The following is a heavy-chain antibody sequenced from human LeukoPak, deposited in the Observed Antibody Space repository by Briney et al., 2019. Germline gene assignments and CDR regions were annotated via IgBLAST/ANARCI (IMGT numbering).Heavy chain of an antibody. V-gene: IGHV3-48*03. CDR3: ARDLGSIATAGTETFDI. CDR1: GFTFSSYK. D-gene: IGHD6-13*01. Sequence: PGGSLRLSCAASGFTFSSYKMNWVRQAPGKGLEWVSHISSSGSPIYYADSVKGRFTISRDNAKNSLYLQMNSLRAEDTAVYYCARDLGSIATAGTETFDIWGQGTMVTVSS. J-gene: IGHJ3*02. CDR2: ISSSGSPI.